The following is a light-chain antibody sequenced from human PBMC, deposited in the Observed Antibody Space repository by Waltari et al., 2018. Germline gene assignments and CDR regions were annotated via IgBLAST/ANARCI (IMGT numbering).Light chain of an antibody. CDR3: QQYNHWPWT. V-gene: IGKV3-15*01. CDR2: GAS. Sequence: MTQSPGTLSASPGERVTLSCRASQTVSSNLVWYKQIPGHPPRVLIYGASTRATGVPARFSGSGSATEFALTISSLQSEDFAVYFCQQYNHWPWTFGQGTKVEVK. CDR1: QTVSSN. J-gene: IGKJ1*01.